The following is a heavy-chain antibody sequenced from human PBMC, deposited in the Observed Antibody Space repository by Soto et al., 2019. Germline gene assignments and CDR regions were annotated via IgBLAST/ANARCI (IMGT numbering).Heavy chain of an antibody. D-gene: IGHD5-18*01. CDR1: GGSISSYY. CDR3: ARNAPVDTAMVSFDY. CDR2: IYYSGST. J-gene: IGHJ4*02. Sequence: SETLSLTCTVSGGSISSYYWSWIRQPPGKGLEWIGYIYYSGSTNYNPSLKSRVTISVDTSKNQFSLKLSSVTAADTAVYYCARNAPVDTAMVSFDYWGQGTLVTFSS. V-gene: IGHV4-59*01.